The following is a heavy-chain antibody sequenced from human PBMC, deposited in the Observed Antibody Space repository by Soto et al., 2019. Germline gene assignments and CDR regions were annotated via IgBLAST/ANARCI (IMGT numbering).Heavy chain of an antibody. D-gene: IGHD1-26*01. J-gene: IGHJ4*02. Sequence: PGGSLRLSCAASGFTFSRYGMHWVRQAPGKGLEWVAVISYDGSNKYYADSVKGRFTISRDNSKNTLYLQMNSLRAEDTAVYYCAKDLLTIVGTSDYWGQGTLVTVSS. CDR3: AKDLLTIVGTSDY. CDR1: GFTFSRYG. V-gene: IGHV3-30*18. CDR2: ISYDGSNK.